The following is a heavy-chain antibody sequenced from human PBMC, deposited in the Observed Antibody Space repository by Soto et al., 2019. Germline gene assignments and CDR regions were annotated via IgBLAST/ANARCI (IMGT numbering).Heavy chain of an antibody. CDR1: GFTISDYY. D-gene: IGHD1-26*01. CDR2: TRNKVNSYTT. V-gene: IGHV3-72*01. Sequence: EVQLVESGGGLVQPGGSLRLSCAAAGFTISDYYMDWVRQAPGMGLEWVARTRNKVNSYTTEYAASVKGRFTISRGGSENSVYRLMNTLKPEDTAVYYGARGGRTDGRYLTPGAQGPLVPVPA. J-gene: IGHJ5*02. CDR3: ARGGRTDGRYLTP.